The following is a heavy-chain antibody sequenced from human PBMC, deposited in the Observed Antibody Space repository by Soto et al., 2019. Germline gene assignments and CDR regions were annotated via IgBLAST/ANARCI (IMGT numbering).Heavy chain of an antibody. V-gene: IGHV3-33*01. Sequence: QMQLVESGGGVVQPGRSLRLSCAASGFTFRSYGIHWVRQAPGKGLEWVALIWFDGSKKYYVDSVKGRFAVSRDNSKNTLYLQMNSLIVEDTAVYYWARDRLVPYCYGMDVWGQGTTVTVSS. J-gene: IGHJ6*02. D-gene: IGHD2-2*01. CDR3: ARDRLVPYCYGMDV. CDR1: GFTFRSYG. CDR2: IWFDGSKK.